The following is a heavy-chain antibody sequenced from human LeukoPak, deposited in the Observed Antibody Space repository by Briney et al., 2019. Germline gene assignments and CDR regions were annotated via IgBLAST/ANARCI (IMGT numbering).Heavy chain of an antibody. V-gene: IGHV3-23*01. CDR3: AKELVTLTTAYYYGMDV. Sequence: SGGSLRLSCAASGFTFSSYAMSWVRQAPGKGLEWVSAISGSGGSTYYADSVKGRFTISRDNSKNTLYLQMNSLRAEDTAVYYCAKELVTLTTAYYYGMDVWGQGTTVTVSS. CDR1: GFTFSSYA. CDR2: ISGSGGST. J-gene: IGHJ6*02. D-gene: IGHD4-17*01.